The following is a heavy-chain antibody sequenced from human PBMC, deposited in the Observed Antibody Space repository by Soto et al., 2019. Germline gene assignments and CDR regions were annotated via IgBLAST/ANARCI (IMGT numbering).Heavy chain of an antibody. D-gene: IGHD3-10*02. CDR2: IYYSGST. CDR1: GGSISSYY. CDR3: ARLIIVRGVYYFDY. Sequence: SETLSLTCTVSGGSISSYYWSWIRQPPGKGLEWIGYIYYSGSTNYNPSLKSRVTISVDTSKNQFSLKLSSVTAADTAVYYCARLIIVRGVYYFDYWGQGTLVTVSS. J-gene: IGHJ4*02. V-gene: IGHV4-59*08.